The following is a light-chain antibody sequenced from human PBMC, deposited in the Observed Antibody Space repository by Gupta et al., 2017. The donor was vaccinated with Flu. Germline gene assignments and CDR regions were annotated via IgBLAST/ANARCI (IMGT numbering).Light chain of an antibody. CDR1: KSNIGMNY. CDR2: DNH. J-gene: IGLJ3*02. Sequence: QSVLTQPPSVSAAPGQKVTISCSRSKSNIGMNYVSWYQQFPGTVPKLLIHDNHERPSGIPDRFSGSKSGTSATLGITGLQTGDEADYYCGTWDSSLSAWVFGGGTKLTVL. V-gene: IGLV1-51*01. CDR3: GTWDSSLSAWV.